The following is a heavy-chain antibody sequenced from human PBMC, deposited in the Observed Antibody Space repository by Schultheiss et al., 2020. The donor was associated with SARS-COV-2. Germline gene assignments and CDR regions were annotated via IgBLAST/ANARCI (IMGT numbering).Heavy chain of an antibody. D-gene: IGHD6-19*01. CDR3: ARAQWLVYYFDY. J-gene: IGHJ4*02. CDR1: GGSISSYY. CDR2: IYYSGST. Sequence: SETLSLTCTVSGGSISSYYWSWIRQPPGKGLEWIGYIYYSGSTNYNPSLKSRVTISVETSKNQFSLKLSSVTAADTAVYYCARAQWLVYYFDYWGQGTLVTVSS. V-gene: IGHV4-59*08.